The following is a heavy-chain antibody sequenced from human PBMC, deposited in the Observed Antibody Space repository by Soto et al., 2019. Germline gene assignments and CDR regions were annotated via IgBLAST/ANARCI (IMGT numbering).Heavy chain of an antibody. CDR3: ASGFELRYFDWLGDAFDI. CDR1: GFTFSSYA. V-gene: IGHV3-23*01. J-gene: IGHJ3*02. CDR2: ISGSGGST. D-gene: IGHD3-9*01. Sequence: GGSLRLSCAASGFTFSSYAMSWVRQAPGKGLEWVSAISGSGGSTYYADSVKGRFTISRDNSKNTLYLQMNSLRAEDTAVYYCASGFELRYFDWLGDAFDIWGQGTMVTVSS.